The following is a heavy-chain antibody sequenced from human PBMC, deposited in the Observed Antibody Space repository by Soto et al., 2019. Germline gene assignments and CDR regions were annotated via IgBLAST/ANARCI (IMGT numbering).Heavy chain of an antibody. CDR1: GYTFTGYF. V-gene: IGHV1-2*06. J-gene: IGHJ5*02. CDR2: INPNSGAT. Sequence: EASVKVSCKSSGYTFTGYFIHWLRHAPGQGLEWMGRINPNSGATNYARNFQDRVTMTRDTSINTAYMELSRLTSDDTAMYYCAILPPNQDWFDPWGQGTLVTVSS. CDR3: AILPPNQDWFDP.